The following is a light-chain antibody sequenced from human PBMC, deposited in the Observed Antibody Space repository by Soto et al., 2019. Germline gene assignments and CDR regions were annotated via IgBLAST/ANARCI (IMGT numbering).Light chain of an antibody. V-gene: IGKV1-16*01. J-gene: IGKJ1*01. CDR2: GAY. CDR1: QDIRIY. Sequence: DIQLTQSPSSLSASVGDRVTITCRASQDIRIYLAWFQKKPGKAPKSLIYGAYTSQSGVPSRFSGSGYGTDFTLTISSLQPEDSATYYCHQYNRYPQTFGQGTEVEIK. CDR3: HQYNRYPQT.